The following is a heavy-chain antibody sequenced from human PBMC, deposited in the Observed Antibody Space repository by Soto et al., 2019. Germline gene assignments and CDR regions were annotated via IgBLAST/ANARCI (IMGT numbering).Heavy chain of an antibody. J-gene: IGHJ6*02. D-gene: IGHD3-3*01. CDR1: GFTFSSYG. Sequence: QVQLVESGGGVVQPGRSRRLSCAASGFTFSSYGMHWVRQAPGKGLEWVAVIWSDGSEKYYGDSVKGRFIISRDNSKNMLYLEMNSLIAEDTAVYYCARPIYYAPPYYYCGMDVWGQGTTVTVSS. CDR3: ARPIYYAPPYYYCGMDV. CDR2: IWSDGSEK. V-gene: IGHV3-33*01.